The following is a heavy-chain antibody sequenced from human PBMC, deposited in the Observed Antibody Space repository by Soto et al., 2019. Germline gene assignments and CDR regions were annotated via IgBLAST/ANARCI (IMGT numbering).Heavy chain of an antibody. CDR1: GGSFSGYY. D-gene: IGHD6-13*01. V-gene: IGHV4-34*01. J-gene: IGHJ5*02. CDR2: INHSGST. Sequence: TETLSLTCAVYGGSFSGYYWSWIRQPPGKGLERIRKINHSGSTNYNPSLKSRVTISVDTSKNQFSLKLSSVTAADTAVYYCAREGVAAAYNWFDPWGQGTLVTVSS. CDR3: AREGVAAAYNWFDP.